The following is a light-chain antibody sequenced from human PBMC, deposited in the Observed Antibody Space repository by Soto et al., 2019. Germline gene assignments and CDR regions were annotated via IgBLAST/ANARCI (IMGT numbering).Light chain of an antibody. CDR3: QQYRSWPRT. Sequence: EIVMTQSPATLSVSPGERATVSCRASQSVSSDLAWYQQKPGQTPSLLIYAASTRATGIPARFSGSGSGTEFTLTISSLHSEDFAVYYCQQYRSWPRTFGQGTKVEI. CDR2: AAS. V-gene: IGKV3-15*01. J-gene: IGKJ1*01. CDR1: QSVSSD.